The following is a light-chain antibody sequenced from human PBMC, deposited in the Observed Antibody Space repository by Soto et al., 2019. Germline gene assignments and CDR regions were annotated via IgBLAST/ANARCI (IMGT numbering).Light chain of an antibody. Sequence: EIVMTQSPATLSVSPGERATLSCRASQSVSSNLSWYQHKPGQAPRLLIYGASTRATGIPARFSGSGSGTEFTLTISSLQPEDIATYYCQQYDNLPLTFGGGTKVDIK. J-gene: IGKJ4*01. CDR2: GAS. CDR1: QSVSSN. V-gene: IGKV3-15*01. CDR3: QQYDNLPLT.